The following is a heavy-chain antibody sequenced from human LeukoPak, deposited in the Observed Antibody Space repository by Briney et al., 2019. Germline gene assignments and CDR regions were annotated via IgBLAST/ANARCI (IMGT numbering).Heavy chain of an antibody. V-gene: IGHV4-34*01. Sequence: SETLSLTCAVYGGSFSGYYWSWICQPPGPGLEWIGEINHSGSTNYNPSLKSRVTISVDTSKNQFSLKLSSVTAADTAVYYCARGGRVGVGYYGSGSYYYNYWGQGTLVTVSS. CDR2: INHSGST. CDR1: GGSFSGYY. J-gene: IGHJ4*02. D-gene: IGHD3-10*01. CDR3: ARGGRVGVGYYGSGSYYYNY.